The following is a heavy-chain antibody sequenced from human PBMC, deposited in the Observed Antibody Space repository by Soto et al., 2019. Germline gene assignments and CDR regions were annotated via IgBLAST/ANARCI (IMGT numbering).Heavy chain of an antibody. CDR3: SDWRAGGPVNLDH. J-gene: IGHJ4*02. CDR1: GLSLDNYA. Sequence: PGGSLRLSCVVSGLSLDNYAIACVRHSPFKCLEFVSTIDVLDGAWYSDSVRGRLAISRDVSRNTVYLQMSSLRVEDTAIYFCSDWRAGGPVNLDHWGPGTRVTVSS. CDR2: IDVLDGA. D-gene: IGHD2-15*01. V-gene: IGHV3-23*01.